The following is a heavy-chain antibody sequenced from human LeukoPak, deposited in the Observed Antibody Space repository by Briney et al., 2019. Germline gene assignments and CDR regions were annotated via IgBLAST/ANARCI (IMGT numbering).Heavy chain of an antibody. J-gene: IGHJ4*02. CDR1: GLTVSSNY. CDR3: AKVFFTMIVVVIPKANAYFDY. Sequence: GGSLRLSCAASGLTVSSNYMSWVRQAPGKGLEWVSVIYSGGSTYYADSVKGRFTISRDNSKNTLYLQMNSLRAEGTAVYYCAKVFFTMIVVVIPKANAYFDYWGQGTLVTVSS. V-gene: IGHV3-53*01. CDR2: IYSGGST. D-gene: IGHD3-22*01.